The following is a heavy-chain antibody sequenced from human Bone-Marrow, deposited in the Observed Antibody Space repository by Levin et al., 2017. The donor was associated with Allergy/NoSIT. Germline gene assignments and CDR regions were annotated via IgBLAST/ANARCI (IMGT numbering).Heavy chain of an antibody. CDR3: ARLATVNGVGATTVDERYFLDS. CDR1: GGSISGHY. J-gene: IGHJ4*02. V-gene: IGHV4-59*08. D-gene: IGHD1-26*01. Sequence: PSETLSLTCTVSGGSISGHYWSWIRQPPGKGLESIGYIYYRGSTSYNPSLKSRVTMSVDTSKNQFSLNLRSVTAADTAAYSCARLATVNGVGATTVDERYFLDSWGQGTLVTVSS. CDR2: IYYRGST.